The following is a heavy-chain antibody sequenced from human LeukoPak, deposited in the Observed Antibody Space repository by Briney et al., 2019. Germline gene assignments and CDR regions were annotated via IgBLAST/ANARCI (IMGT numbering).Heavy chain of an antibody. J-gene: IGHJ2*01. CDR1: GFSFNSYD. V-gene: IGHV3-13*01. CDR2: IGTGGDT. CDR3: ARDRGYDFWSGSFDL. D-gene: IGHD3-3*01. Sequence: GGSLRLSCEASGFSFNSYDMHWVRQVAGKGLEWVSAIGTGGDTYYADFVKGRFTISRENAKKSFYLEMNCLSAGDTAVYYCARDRGYDFWSGSFDLWGRGTLVTVSS.